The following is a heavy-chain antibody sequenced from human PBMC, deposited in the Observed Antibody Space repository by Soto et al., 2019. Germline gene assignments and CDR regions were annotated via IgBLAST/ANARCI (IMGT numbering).Heavy chain of an antibody. J-gene: IGHJ4*02. CDR3: ARGIVVRGGVDYFDY. D-gene: IGHD3-10*01. Sequence: GGSLRLSCAASGFTFSSYAMHWVRQAPGKGLEWVAVISYDGSNKYYADSVKGRFTISRDNSKNTLYLQMNSLRAEDTAVYYCARGIVVRGGVDYFDYWGQGTLVTVSS. V-gene: IGHV3-30-3*01. CDR1: GFTFSSYA. CDR2: ISYDGSNK.